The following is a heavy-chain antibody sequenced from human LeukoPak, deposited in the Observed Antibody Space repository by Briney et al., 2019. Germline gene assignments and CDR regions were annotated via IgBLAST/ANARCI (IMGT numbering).Heavy chain of an antibody. D-gene: IGHD3-3*01. V-gene: IGHV3-23*01. CDR2: ISGSGVTT. CDR1: GFAFNNYV. CDR3: AKDSDVSGSYYGMDI. Sequence: GGSLRLSCAGSGFAFNNYVMTWVCQAPGQGLEWVSSISGSGVTTYYTDSVKGRFTISRDNSRSTIYLQMNGLRAEDTAVYYCAKDSDVSGSYYGMDIWGQGTTVTVSS. J-gene: IGHJ6*02.